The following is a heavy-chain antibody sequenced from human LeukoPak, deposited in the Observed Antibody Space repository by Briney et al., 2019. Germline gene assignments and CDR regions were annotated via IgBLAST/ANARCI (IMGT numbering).Heavy chain of an antibody. V-gene: IGHV4-34*01. Sequence: SETLSLTCAVHGGSFSGYYWSWIRQPPGKGLEWIGEINHSGSTNYNPSLKSRVTISVDTSKNQFSLKLSSVTAADTAVYYCARGRYDILTGYYYYYYGMDVWGKGTTVTVSS. CDR2: INHSGST. D-gene: IGHD3-9*01. CDR1: GGSFSGYY. CDR3: ARGRYDILTGYYYYYYGMDV. J-gene: IGHJ6*04.